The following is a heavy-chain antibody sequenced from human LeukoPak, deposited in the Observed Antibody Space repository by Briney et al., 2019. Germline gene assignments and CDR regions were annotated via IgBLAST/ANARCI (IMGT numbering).Heavy chain of an antibody. CDR2: ISTDGSSS. Sequence: GGSLRLSCAASGFTFSRYWMHWLRQGPGKGLVWVSRISTDGSSSTYAGSVKGRFTISRDNGKNTLYLQMNSLRAEDTAVYYCASYLTSIPSGMDVWGQGTTVIVSS. V-gene: IGHV3-74*01. D-gene: IGHD2/OR15-2a*01. J-gene: IGHJ6*02. CDR1: GFTFSRYW. CDR3: ASYLTSIPSGMDV.